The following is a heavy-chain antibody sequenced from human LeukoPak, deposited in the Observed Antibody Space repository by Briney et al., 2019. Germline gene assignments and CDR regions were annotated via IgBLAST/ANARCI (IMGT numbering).Heavy chain of an antibody. J-gene: IGHJ4*02. D-gene: IGHD3-16*01. V-gene: IGHV3-48*03. CDR2: ISSSGSTI. CDR1: GFTFSSYE. CDR3: ARGGPAARLITFGGVTDY. Sequence: GGSLRLSCAASGFTFSSYEMNWVRQAPGKGLEWVSYISSSGSTIYYADSVKGRFTISRDNAKNSLYLQMNGLRAEDTAVYYCARGGPAARLITFGGVTDYWGQGTLVTVSS.